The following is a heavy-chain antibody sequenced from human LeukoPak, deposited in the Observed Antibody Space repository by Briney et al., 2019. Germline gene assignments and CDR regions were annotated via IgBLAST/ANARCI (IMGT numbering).Heavy chain of an antibody. CDR1: GFTFSTYA. V-gene: IGHV3-23*01. D-gene: IGHD3-3*01. J-gene: IGHJ4*02. Sequence: GGSLRHSCAASGFTFSTYAMTWFLQAPGKGLEWVSAVRGSGTATYYADSVKGRFTISRDNSDNTLYLQMNSLRAEDTAIYYCAKTSRRDSTYDSPFDYWGQGTVVTVSS. CDR3: AKTSRRDSTYDSPFDY. CDR2: VRGSGTAT.